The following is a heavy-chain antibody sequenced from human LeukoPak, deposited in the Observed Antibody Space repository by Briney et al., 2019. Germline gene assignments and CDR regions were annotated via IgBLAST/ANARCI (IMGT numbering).Heavy chain of an antibody. V-gene: IGHV3-30*02. CDR2: IRYDGSNK. Sequence: GGSLRLSCAASGFTFRSYGMHWVRQAPGKGLEWVAFIRYDGSNKYYADSVKGRFTISRDNSKNTLYLQMNSLRAEDTAVYYCVRSRSNWFDPWGQGTLVTVSS. J-gene: IGHJ5*02. CDR1: GFTFRSYG. CDR3: VRSRSNWFDP.